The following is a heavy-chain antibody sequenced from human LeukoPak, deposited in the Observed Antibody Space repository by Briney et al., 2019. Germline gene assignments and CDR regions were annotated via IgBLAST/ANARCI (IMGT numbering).Heavy chain of an antibody. Sequence: ASVKVSCKASGYTFTSYDINWVRQATGQGLEWMGWISAYNGNTNYAQKLQGRVTMTTDTSTSTAYMELRSLRSDDTAVYYCARDSGYVDFDYWGQGTLVTVSS. V-gene: IGHV1-18*01. CDR3: ARDSGYVDFDY. D-gene: IGHD6-25*01. CDR2: ISAYNGNT. CDR1: GYTFTSYD. J-gene: IGHJ4*02.